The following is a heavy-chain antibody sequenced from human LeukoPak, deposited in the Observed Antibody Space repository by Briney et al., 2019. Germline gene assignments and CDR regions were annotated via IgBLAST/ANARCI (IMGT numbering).Heavy chain of an antibody. CDR3: ARETLRYFDWFPFDY. J-gene: IGHJ4*02. V-gene: IGHV1-2*02. CDR2: INPNSGGT. D-gene: IGHD3-9*01. Sequence: ASVKVSCKASGYTFTDYYMHWVRQAPGQGLEWMGWINPNSGGTNYAQKLQGRVTMTTDTSTSTAYMELRSLRSDDTAVYYCARETLRYFDWFPFDYWGQGPLVTVSS. CDR1: GYTFTDYY.